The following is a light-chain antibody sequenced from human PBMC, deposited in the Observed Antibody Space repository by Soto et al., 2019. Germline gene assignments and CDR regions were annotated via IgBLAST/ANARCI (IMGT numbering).Light chain of an antibody. Sequence: IQRTQSPSSLSASVGNRVTITCRASQSISTYLNWYQQKPGKAPKLLIYAASSLQSGVPSRFSGSGSGTLFTLTISSLQPEDFATYYCQQTSSTPVTGGNGTRREIK. CDR2: AAS. CDR3: QQTSSTPVT. J-gene: IGKJ5*01. V-gene: IGKV1-39*01. CDR1: QSISTY.